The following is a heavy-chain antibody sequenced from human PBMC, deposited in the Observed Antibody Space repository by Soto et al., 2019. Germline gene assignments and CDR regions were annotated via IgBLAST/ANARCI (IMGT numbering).Heavy chain of an antibody. V-gene: IGHV3-7*01. CDR1: GFTFSSYW. CDR2: IKQDGSEK. Sequence: GGSLRLSCAASGFTFSSYWMRWVRQAPGKGLEWVANIKQDGSEKYYVDSVKGRFTISGDNAKNSLYLQMNSLRAEDTAGYYCARDGGLRYLDWLNYYEYYGMAVWGQGTTVTVSS. CDR3: ARDGGLRYLDWLNYYEYYGMAV. J-gene: IGHJ6*02. D-gene: IGHD3-9*01.